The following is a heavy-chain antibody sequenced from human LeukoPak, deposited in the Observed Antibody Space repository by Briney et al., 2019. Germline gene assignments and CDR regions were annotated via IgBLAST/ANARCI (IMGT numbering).Heavy chain of an antibody. CDR2: INHSGST. D-gene: IGHD2-2*01. J-gene: IGHJ6*03. CDR1: GGSSSGYY. V-gene: IGHV4-34*01. CDR3: ARGLVGYRSSTSCSHRPSLSMDV. Sequence: SETLSLTXAVYGGSSSGYYWSWIRQTPGKGLEWIGEINHSGSTNYNPSLKSRVTISVDTSKNQFSLKLSSVTAADTAVYYCARGLVGYRSSTSCSHRPSLSMDVWGKGTTVTVSS.